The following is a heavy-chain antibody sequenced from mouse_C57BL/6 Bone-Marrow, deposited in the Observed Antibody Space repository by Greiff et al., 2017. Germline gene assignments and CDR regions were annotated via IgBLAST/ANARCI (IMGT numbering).Heavy chain of an antibody. D-gene: IGHD2-1*01. CDR3: ARPLIYYGNYVGFAY. J-gene: IGHJ3*01. V-gene: IGHV1-66*01. Sequence: VQGVESGPELVKPGASVKISCKASGYSFTSYYIHWVKQRPGQGLEWIGWIYPGSGNTKYNEKFKGKATLTADTSSSTAYMQLSSLTSEDSAVYYCARPLIYYGNYVGFAYWGQGTLVTVSA. CDR2: IYPGSGNT. CDR1: GYSFTSYY.